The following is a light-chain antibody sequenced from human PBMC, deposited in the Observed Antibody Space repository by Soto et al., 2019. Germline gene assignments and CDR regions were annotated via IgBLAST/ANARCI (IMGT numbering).Light chain of an antibody. V-gene: IGKV3-11*01. Sequence: EIVLTQSPATLSLSPGERATLSCRASQNVGVYLAWYQQKPGQAPRLLIYDASNRATGIPARFSGSGSGTDFSLTISSLEPEDLAVYYCQQRSTWPLTFGGGTKVEIK. CDR3: QQRSTWPLT. CDR1: QNVGVY. J-gene: IGKJ4*01. CDR2: DAS.